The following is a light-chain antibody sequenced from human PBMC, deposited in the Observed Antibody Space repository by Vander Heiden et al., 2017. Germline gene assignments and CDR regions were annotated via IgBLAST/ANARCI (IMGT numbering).Light chain of an antibody. V-gene: IGKV1-5*03. CDR3: HLENNYPWT. J-gene: IGKJ1*01. Sequence: DIHMTQSPSTVSASLGDSVTITCRASQSINKYLAWYQQEQGKAPRLLIYKASSLERGVPSRFSGSGSGTEFSLSISSLQPDDFATYYCHLENNYPWTFGQGTKMDVK. CDR2: KAS. CDR1: QSINKY.